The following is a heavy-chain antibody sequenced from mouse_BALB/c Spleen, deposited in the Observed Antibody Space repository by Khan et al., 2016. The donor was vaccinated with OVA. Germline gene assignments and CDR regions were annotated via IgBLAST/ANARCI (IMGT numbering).Heavy chain of an antibody. CDR3: ASHVTGSFAY. CDR2: INSDGYYT. CDR1: GFTFSTYD. J-gene: IGHJ3*01. V-gene: IGHV5-6*01. D-gene: IGHD4-1*01. Sequence: EVQLVESGGDLMKPGGSLKLSCAASGFTFSTYDMSWVRQTPDKRLEWVATINSDGYYTYYPDSVQGRFTISRNNAKNTLYLQMSSLKSEDTAMYYCASHVTGSFAYWGQGTLVTVSA.